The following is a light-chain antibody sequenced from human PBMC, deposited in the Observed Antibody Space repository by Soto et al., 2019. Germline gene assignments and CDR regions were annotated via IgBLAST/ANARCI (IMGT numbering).Light chain of an antibody. J-gene: IGKJ1*01. Sequence: EIVLTQSPGTLSLSPGERVTLSCRASQSVYNNYLAWYQQRPGQAPRTLIYGASSRATGIPDRFSGSGSGTDFTLSISGLEPEDLAVYYCQQRSNWPRTFGQGTKVEIK. CDR2: GAS. CDR3: QQRSNWPRT. V-gene: IGKV3D-20*02. CDR1: QSVYNNY.